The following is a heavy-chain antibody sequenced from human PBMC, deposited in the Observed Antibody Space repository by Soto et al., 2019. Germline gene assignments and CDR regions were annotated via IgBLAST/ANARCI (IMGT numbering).Heavy chain of an antibody. CDR1: GGTFSNYP. J-gene: IGHJ6*02. V-gene: IGHV1-69*01. Sequence: QVQLVQSGAEVKKPGSSVKVSCKASGGTFSNYPITWVRRAPGQGLEWLGGIIPIFGKADYTQKFQGRVTIMADEPTSTAYMEISSLRSEDTAVYYCASGGEYYDENLPHYYFFGMHVWGPGTTVTVSS. CDR2: IIPIFGKA. CDR3: ASGGEYYDENLPHYYFFGMHV. D-gene: IGHD3-16*01.